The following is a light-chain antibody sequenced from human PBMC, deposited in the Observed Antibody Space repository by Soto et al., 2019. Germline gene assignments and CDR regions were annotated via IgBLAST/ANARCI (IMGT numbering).Light chain of an antibody. CDR3: SSHTTSNTRV. Sequence: QSALTQPASVSGSPGQSIAISCTGTSSDVGAYDFVSWYQQHPDKAPKLLIYEVINRPSGVFDRFSGSKSVNTATLTISGLQAEDEADYYCSSHTTSNTRVFGTGTKVTVL. CDR2: EVI. J-gene: IGLJ1*01. CDR1: SSDVGAYDF. V-gene: IGLV2-14*03.